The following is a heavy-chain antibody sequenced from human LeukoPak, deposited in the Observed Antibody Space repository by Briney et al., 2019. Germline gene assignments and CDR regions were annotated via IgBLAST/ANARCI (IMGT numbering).Heavy chain of an antibody. CDR2: IRGDGVTT. J-gene: IGHJ6*04. D-gene: IGHD3-10*02. V-gene: IGHV3-23*01. Sequence: GGSLRLSCAASGFTFSSYGMSWVRQAPGKGLEWVSGIRGDGVTTYYADSVKGRFTISRDNAKNSLYLQMNSLRAEDTAVYYCAELGITMIGGVWGKGTTVTISS. CDR3: AELGITMIGGV. CDR1: GFTFSSYG.